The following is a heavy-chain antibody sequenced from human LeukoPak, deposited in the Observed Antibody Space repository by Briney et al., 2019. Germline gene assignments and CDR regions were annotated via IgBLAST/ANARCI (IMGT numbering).Heavy chain of an antibody. CDR1: GFTFSSYA. D-gene: IGHD1-14*01. CDR2: ISYDGSNK. CDR3: ASLSEAFDI. Sequence: GRSLRLSCAASGFTFSSYAMHWVRQAPGKGLEWVAVISYDGSNKYYADSVKGRFTISRDNSKNTLYLQMNSLRAEDTAVYYCASLSEAFDIWGQGTMVTVSS. J-gene: IGHJ3*02. V-gene: IGHV3-30-3*01.